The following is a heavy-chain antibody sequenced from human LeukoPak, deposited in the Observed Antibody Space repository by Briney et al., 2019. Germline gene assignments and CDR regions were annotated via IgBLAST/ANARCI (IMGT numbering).Heavy chain of an antibody. D-gene: IGHD2-15*01. CDR1: GLTFSDYA. Sequence: GGSLSLSCAASGLTFSDYAMSWFRQDPGKGLEWVSGITSGFTPHYADSVKGRFTISRDNSKNTFHLQLNSLRAEDTAVYYCAKDYSDSRVADVFFEYWGQGTLVTVSS. J-gene: IGHJ4*02. V-gene: IGHV3-23*01. CDR2: ITSGFTP. CDR3: AKDYSDSRVADVFFEY.